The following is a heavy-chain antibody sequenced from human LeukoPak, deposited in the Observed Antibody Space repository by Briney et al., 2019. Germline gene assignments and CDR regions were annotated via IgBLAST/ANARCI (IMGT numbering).Heavy chain of an antibody. CDR1: GGPFSGYY. V-gene: IGHV4-34*01. CDR2: INHSGTT. Sequence: PSETLALTCRVYGGPFSGYYGRWIRQPPEKGLEWIGEINHSGTTNYNPSLKSRVTISVDTSKNQSSLKLSSVTAADTAVYYCARGLRYCSSSSFNWASVGDAFDIWGQGTMVTVSS. D-gene: IGHD2-2*01. CDR3: ARGLRYCSSSSFNWASVGDAFDI. J-gene: IGHJ3*02.